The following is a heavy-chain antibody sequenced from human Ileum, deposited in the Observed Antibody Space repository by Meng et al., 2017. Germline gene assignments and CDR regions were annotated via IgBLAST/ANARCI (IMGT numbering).Heavy chain of an antibody. CDR2: ISSSGSTI. Sequence: GGSLRLSCAASGFTFSSYEMNWVRQAPGKGLEWVSYISSSGSTIYYADSVKGRFTISRDNAKNSLYLQMNSLRAEDTAVYYCATAYGSGSYPYFDYWGQGTRVTGSS. V-gene: IGHV3-48*03. J-gene: IGHJ4*02. CDR3: ATAYGSGSYPYFDY. CDR1: GFTFSSYE. D-gene: IGHD3-10*01.